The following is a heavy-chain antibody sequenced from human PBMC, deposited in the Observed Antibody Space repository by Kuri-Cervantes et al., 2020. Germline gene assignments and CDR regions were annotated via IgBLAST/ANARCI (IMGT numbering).Heavy chain of an antibody. J-gene: IGHJ4*02. Sequence: GESLKISCAVSGFTFSNYEMNWVRQAPGKGLEWVSYISSSGSSIYYADSVKGRFTISRDNAKNSLDLQMNSLRAEDTAVYYCARGDPGLAVAGTAYYFDSWGQGTLVTVSS. CDR2: ISSSGSSI. CDR3: ARGDPGLAVAGTAYYFDS. CDR1: GFTFSNYE. D-gene: IGHD6-19*01. V-gene: IGHV3-48*03.